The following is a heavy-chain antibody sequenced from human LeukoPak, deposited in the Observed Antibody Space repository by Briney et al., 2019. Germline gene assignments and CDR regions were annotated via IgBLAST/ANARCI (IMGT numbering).Heavy chain of an antibody. V-gene: IGHV3-11*04. J-gene: IGHJ5*01. Sequence: GGSLRLSCAASGFTFSDYYMSWIRQAPGKGLEWVSYISSSGSTIYYADSVKGRFTISRDNAKNSLYLQMNSLRAEDTAVYYCAKRAVCSSITCYGFDSWGQGTLVTVSS. CDR2: ISSSGSTI. D-gene: IGHD2-2*01. CDR3: AKRAVCSSITCYGFDS. CDR1: GFTFSDYY.